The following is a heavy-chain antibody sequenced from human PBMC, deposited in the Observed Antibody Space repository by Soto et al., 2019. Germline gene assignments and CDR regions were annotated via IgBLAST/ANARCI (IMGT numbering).Heavy chain of an antibody. D-gene: IGHD2-21*01. V-gene: IGHV3-74*01. CDR2: MKSDGTIT. CDR1: GFPFSTYW. Sequence: DVQLVESGGTLVQPGGSLSLSCAASGFPFSTYWMNWLRQVPVKGLVWLAGMKSDGTITNYEDSVKGRFTISRDTVKNTLSLQMNGLRGDEKAVYYFTILSSDHVAFLSSGMDVWGRGTKVTVSS. J-gene: IGHJ6*02. CDR3: TILSSDHVAFLSSGMDV.